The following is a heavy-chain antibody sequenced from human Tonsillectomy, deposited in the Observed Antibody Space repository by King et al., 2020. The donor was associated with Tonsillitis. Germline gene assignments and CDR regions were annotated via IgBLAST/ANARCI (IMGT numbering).Heavy chain of an antibody. J-gene: IGHJ3*01. Sequence: VQLVESGGGLVKPGGSLRLSCAASGFTFSQAWMSWVRQAPGKGLEWVGHIKSKIDGGTTDYAAPMKGRFNIPRDDSKNTLYLQMNSLKTEDTAVYYCTTDDYYDNSGYPVGPDAFDFWGQGTMVTVSS. V-gene: IGHV3-15*01. CDR1: GFTFSQAW. CDR3: TTDDYYDNSGYPVGPDAFDF. D-gene: IGHD3-22*01. CDR2: IKSKIDGGTT.